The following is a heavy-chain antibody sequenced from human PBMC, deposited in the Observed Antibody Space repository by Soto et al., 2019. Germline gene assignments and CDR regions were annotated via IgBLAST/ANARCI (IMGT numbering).Heavy chain of an antibody. CDR2: ISSTRTYI. CDR1: GFNFKSYV. CDR3: VREGSYDTSGKYIQAFCY. J-gene: IGHJ4*02. Sequence: VGSLRLSCATSGFNFKSYVMHWIRQAPGKGLEWVSSISSTRTYIHYADSVKGRFTISRDNAKNALYLEMNSLRDDDTAIYYCVREGSYDTSGKYIQAFCYCGQGTLVTVSS. D-gene: IGHD3-22*01. V-gene: IGHV3-21*06.